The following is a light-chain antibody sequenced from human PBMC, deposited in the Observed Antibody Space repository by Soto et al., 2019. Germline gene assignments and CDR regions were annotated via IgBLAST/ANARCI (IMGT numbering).Light chain of an antibody. J-gene: IGKJ4*01. CDR2: GAS. CDR1: QSVSSN. CDR3: QQYNNWPLT. V-gene: IGKV3-15*01. Sequence: EVVLTHSPATLSLSPGQRATLSCRASQSVSSNLAWYQQKPGQAPRLLIYGASTRATGIPARFSGSGSGTEFTLTISSLQSEDFAVYYCQQYNNWPLTLGGGTKVDIK.